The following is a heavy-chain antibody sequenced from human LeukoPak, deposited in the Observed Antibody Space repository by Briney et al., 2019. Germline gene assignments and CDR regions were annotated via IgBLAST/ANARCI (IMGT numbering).Heavy chain of an antibody. Sequence: ASVKVSCKASGGTFSSYAISWVRQAPGQGLEWMGGIIPIFGTANYAQKFQGRVTITADESTSTAYMELSSLRSEDTAVYYCARDYTMVRGAWFDPWGQGTLVTVSS. J-gene: IGHJ5*02. CDR3: ARDYTMVRGAWFDP. CDR2: IIPIFGTA. V-gene: IGHV1-69*13. D-gene: IGHD3-10*01. CDR1: GGTFSSYA.